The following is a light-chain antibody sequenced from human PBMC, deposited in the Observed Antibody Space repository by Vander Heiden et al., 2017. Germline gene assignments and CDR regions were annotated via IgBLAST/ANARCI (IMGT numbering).Light chain of an antibody. V-gene: IGLV1-40*01. CDR2: GNP. CDR1: SSNIGAGFD. Sequence: QSVLTQPPSVSGAPGQRVTISCTGSSSNIGAGFDVHWYQQLPGPAPKLLIYGNPNRPSGVPDRFSGSKSGTSASLAIPGLQAEDEADCYCQSYDSSLDWVFGGGTKLTVL. CDR3: QSYDSSLDWV. J-gene: IGLJ3*02.